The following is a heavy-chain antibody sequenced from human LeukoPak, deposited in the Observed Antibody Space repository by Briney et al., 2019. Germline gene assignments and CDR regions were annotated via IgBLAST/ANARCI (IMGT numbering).Heavy chain of an antibody. J-gene: IGHJ5*02. V-gene: IGHV6-1*01. CDR2: TYYRSKWYN. D-gene: IGHD3-10*01. Sequence: SQTLSLTCAISGXSVSNNSFAWNWIRHSPSTGLEWLGRTYYRSKWYNDYAVSVKGRITINPETAKNQFSLQLNSVTPEDTAVYYCARDMDYYGSGNYYNSRWFDPWGQGTLVTVSS. CDR1: GXSVSNNSFA. CDR3: ARDMDYYGSGNYYNSRWFDP.